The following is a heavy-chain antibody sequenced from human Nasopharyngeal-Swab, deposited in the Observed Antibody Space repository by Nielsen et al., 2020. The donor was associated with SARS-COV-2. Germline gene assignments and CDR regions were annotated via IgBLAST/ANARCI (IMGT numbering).Heavy chain of an antibody. D-gene: IGHD6-13*01. Sequence: KVSCKGSGYSFTSYWIGWVRQMPGKGLEWMGIIYPGDSDTRYGPSFQGQVTISADKSISTAYLQWSSLKASDTAMYYCARNAIAAAFDPWGQGTLVTVSS. V-gene: IGHV5-51*01. CDR2: IYPGDSDT. J-gene: IGHJ5*02. CDR3: ARNAIAAAFDP. CDR1: GYSFTSYW.